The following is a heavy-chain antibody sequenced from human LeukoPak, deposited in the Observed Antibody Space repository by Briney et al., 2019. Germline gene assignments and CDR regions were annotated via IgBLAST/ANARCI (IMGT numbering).Heavy chain of an antibody. Sequence: PGGSLRLSCAASGFTFSSYVLTWVRQAPGKGLEWVSDISGSGGSAYYADSVKGRFTISRDNFKNTLYLQMNSLRADDTAVYYCAKGSDIFGYNAWGQGTLVTVSS. V-gene: IGHV3-23*01. CDR3: AKGSDIFGYNA. J-gene: IGHJ5*02. CDR1: GFTFSSYV. D-gene: IGHD5-18*01. CDR2: ISGSGGSA.